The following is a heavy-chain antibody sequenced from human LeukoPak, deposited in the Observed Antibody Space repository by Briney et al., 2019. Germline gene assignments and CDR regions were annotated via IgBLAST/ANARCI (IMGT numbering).Heavy chain of an antibody. V-gene: IGHV3-33*01. CDR3: ARDRTNFVDY. Sequence: PGRSLRLSCAASGFTFKIGGMHWVRQAPGKGLEWVGVIWNDGTTTFYADSVRGRFTISRDNSKNTLYLQMNSLRAEDTAVYYCARDRTNFVDYWGQGTLVTVSS. J-gene: IGHJ4*02. CDR2: IWNDGTTT. CDR1: GFTFKIGG.